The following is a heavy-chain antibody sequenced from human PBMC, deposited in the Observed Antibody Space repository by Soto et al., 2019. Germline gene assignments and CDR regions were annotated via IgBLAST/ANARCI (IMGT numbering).Heavy chain of an antibody. CDR1: GYTFTSYA. Sequence: ASVKVSCKASGYTFTSYAMYWVRQAPGQRLEWMGWINAGNGNTKYSQKFQDRVTITRDTSASTAYMELSSLRSEDTAVYYRARVMYYYDSSTYDYAGFDYWGQGTLVTVSS. V-gene: IGHV1-3*01. CDR3: ARVMYYYDSSTYDYAGFDY. J-gene: IGHJ4*02. CDR2: INAGNGNT. D-gene: IGHD3-22*01.